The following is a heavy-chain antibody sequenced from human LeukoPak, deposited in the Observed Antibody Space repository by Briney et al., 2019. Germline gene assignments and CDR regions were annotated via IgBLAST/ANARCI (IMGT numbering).Heavy chain of an antibody. J-gene: IGHJ6*02. CDR1: GFTFSSYS. Sequence: PGGSLRLSCAASGFTFSSYSMNWVRQAPGKGLEWVSSISSSSSYIYYADSVKGRFTISRDNAKNSLCLQMNSLRAEDTAVYYCARDRSPRGVIIIRSYGMDVWGQGTTVTVSS. V-gene: IGHV3-21*01. D-gene: IGHD3-10*01. CDR3: ARDRSPRGVIIIRSYGMDV. CDR2: ISSSSSYI.